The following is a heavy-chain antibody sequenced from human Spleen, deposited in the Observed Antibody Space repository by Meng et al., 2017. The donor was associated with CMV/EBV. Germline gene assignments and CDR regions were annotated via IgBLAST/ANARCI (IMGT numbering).Heavy chain of an antibody. Sequence: ASVKVSCKASGYLFTGYQIHWVRQAPGQRLEWMGWINPNSGGTNYAQKFQGRVTMTRDTTISTAYMELSRLRSDDTAVYYCARTRSGYYYGDYWGQGTLVTVSS. D-gene: IGHD3-22*01. CDR2: INPNSGGT. CDR3: ARTRSGYYYGDY. J-gene: IGHJ4*02. CDR1: GYLFTGYQ. V-gene: IGHV1-2*02.